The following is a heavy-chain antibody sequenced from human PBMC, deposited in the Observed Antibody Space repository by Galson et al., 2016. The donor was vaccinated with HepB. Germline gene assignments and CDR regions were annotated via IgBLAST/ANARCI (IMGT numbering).Heavy chain of an antibody. CDR2: AYYSRST. Sequence: SETLSLTCTVSGDSVISDTYYWSWVRQPPGEALEWIGYAYYSRSTIYNSSLKSRVTISLDTSKNQFSLEVRSVTAADTAVYYCAKWGTSWYSVDRWFDPWGPGTLVTVSS. CDR3: AKWGTSWYSVDRWFDP. CDR1: GDSVISDTYY. V-gene: IGHV4-61*01. J-gene: IGHJ5*02. D-gene: IGHD6-13*01.